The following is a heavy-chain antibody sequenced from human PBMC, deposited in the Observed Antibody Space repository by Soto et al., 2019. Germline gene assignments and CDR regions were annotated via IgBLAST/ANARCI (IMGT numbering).Heavy chain of an antibody. J-gene: IGHJ4*02. CDR1: GYTFTSYA. Sequence: QVQLVQSGAEVKKPGASVKVSCKASGYTFTSYAMHWVRQAPGQRLEWVGWINAGNGNTKYSQKFQGRVTITRDTSASTAYMELSSLRSEDTAVYYCARPYYYDGSSVSSFDYWGQGTLVTVSS. D-gene: IGHD3-22*01. V-gene: IGHV1-3*01. CDR3: ARPYYYDGSSVSSFDY. CDR2: INAGNGNT.